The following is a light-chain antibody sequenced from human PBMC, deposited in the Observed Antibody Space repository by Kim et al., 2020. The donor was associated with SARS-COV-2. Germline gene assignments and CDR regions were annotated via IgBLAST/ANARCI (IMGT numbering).Light chain of an antibody. J-gene: IGKJ4*01. CDR3: QQYGRSPLT. V-gene: IGKV3-20*01. CDR1: QTVISNY. CDR2: GAS. Sequence: SPGKRATLSCRASQTVISNYLAWYQQKPGQAPRLLIYGASSRATGIPDRFSGSGSGTDFTLTISSLEPEDFAVYNCQQYGRSPLTFGGGTKVDIK.